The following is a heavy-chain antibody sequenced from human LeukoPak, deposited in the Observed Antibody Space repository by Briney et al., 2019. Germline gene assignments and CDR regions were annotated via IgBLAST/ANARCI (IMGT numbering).Heavy chain of an antibody. V-gene: IGHV3-74*01. CDR1: GFTFSNYM. J-gene: IGHJ4*02. D-gene: IGHD3-22*01. CDR2: IKSDGITI. Sequence: GGSLRLSCAASGFTFSNYMMHWVRQAPGKGLVWVSRIKSDGITITYAYSVKGRFTISRDNAKNSLYLQMNSLRAEDTAVYYCARGNYDSSGPPGGYWGQGTLVTVSS. CDR3: ARGNYDSSGPPGGY.